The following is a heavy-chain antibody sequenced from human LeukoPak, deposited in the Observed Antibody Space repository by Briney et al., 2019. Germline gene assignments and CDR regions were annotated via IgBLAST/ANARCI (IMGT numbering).Heavy chain of an antibody. Sequence: ASVKVSCKASGGTFSSYAISWVRQAPGQGLEWMGWISAYNGHTNYAQKFQGRVTMTTDTSTSTAYMELRSLRSDDTAVYYCARGDDYGDRNDAFDIWGQGTMVTVSS. CDR1: GGTFSSYA. V-gene: IGHV1-18*01. CDR3: ARGDDYGDRNDAFDI. CDR2: ISAYNGHT. D-gene: IGHD4-17*01. J-gene: IGHJ3*02.